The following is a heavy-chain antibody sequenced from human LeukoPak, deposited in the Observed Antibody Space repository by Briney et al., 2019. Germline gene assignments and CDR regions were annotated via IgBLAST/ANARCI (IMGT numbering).Heavy chain of an antibody. CDR3: TRDPPTRY. CDR2: IRNKADGGTP. CDR1: GFTFGDYT. V-gene: IGHV3-49*03. D-gene: IGHD1-26*01. J-gene: IGHJ4*02. Sequence: PGGSLRLSCTASGFTFGDYTITWIRQAPGRGLEWVGFIRNKADGGTPEYAASVKGRFTISRDDSKNIAYLQMNSLKTDVTAVYYCTRDPPTRYWGQGTLVSVSS.